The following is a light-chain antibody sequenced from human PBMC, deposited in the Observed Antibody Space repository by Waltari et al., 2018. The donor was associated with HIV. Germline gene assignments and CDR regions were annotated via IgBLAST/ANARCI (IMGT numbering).Light chain of an antibody. CDR3: ATWTDSLSGVV. CDR2: RNN. CDR1: SSNIGSNY. V-gene: IGLV1-47*01. J-gene: IGLJ2*01. Sequence: QSVLTQSPSASVTPGQRVTISCSGSSSNIGSNYVYWYQQLPGTAPKLLLYRNNQRPSGVPDRFSGSKSGTSASLAISGLRSEDEAHYCCATWTDSLSGVVFGGGTKLRVL.